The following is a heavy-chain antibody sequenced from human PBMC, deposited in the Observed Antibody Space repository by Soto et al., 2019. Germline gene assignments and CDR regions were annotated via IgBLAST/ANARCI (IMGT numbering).Heavy chain of an antibody. CDR3: ARGSYDDNGPLDY. Sequence: QVPLVQSGVEVKKPGASVKVSCKSSGYTFTSYGFNWVRQAPAQGLEWMGWISGFNGNTEYAQKLQGRVSMTTDTSTSTAYLEVRSLRSDDTAVYYCARGSYDDNGPLDYWGQGTLVTVSS. CDR2: ISGFNGNT. D-gene: IGHD3-22*01. J-gene: IGHJ4*02. V-gene: IGHV1-18*01. CDR1: GYTFTSYG.